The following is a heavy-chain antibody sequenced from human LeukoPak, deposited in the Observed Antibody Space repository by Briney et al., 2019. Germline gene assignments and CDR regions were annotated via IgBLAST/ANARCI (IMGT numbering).Heavy chain of an antibody. CDR1: GGSFSGYY. Sequence: SETLSLTCAVYGGSFSGYYWSWIRQPPGKGLEWIGEINHSGSTNYNPSLKSRATISVDTSKNQFSLKLSSVTAADTAVYYCARGRPSDILTGYFTPFDYWGQGTLVTVSS. D-gene: IGHD3-9*01. CDR3: ARGRPSDILTGYFTPFDY. V-gene: IGHV4-34*01. J-gene: IGHJ4*02. CDR2: INHSGST.